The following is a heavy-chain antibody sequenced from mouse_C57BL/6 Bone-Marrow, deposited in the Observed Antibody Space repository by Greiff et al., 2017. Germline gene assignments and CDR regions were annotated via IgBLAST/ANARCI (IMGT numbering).Heavy chain of an antibody. CDR1: GYTFTSYW. CDR2: INPNSGST. V-gene: IGHV1-64*01. CDR3: ARPYYYGSSYEDY. J-gene: IGHJ2*01. D-gene: IGHD1-1*01. Sequence: VQLQQPGAELVKPGASVKLSCKASGYTFTSYWMHWVKQRPGQGLEWIGMINPNSGSTNYNEKFKSKATLTVDKSSSTAYMQLSSLTSEDSAVYYCARPYYYGSSYEDYWGQGTTLTVSS.